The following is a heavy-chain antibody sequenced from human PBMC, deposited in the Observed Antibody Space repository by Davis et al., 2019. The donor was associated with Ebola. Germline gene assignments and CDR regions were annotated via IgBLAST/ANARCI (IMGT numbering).Heavy chain of an antibody. CDR1: GFTFTRYG. CDR2: INAGNGNT. Sequence: AASVKVSCKASGFTFTRYGIHWVRQAPGQRLEWMGWINAGNGNTRATQKFQARVTISRDTSASTAYMELNSLNSGDTAVYYCARGPGIWGQGTLVTVSS. J-gene: IGHJ4*02. CDR3: ARGPGI. V-gene: IGHV1-3*01. D-gene: IGHD1-26*01.